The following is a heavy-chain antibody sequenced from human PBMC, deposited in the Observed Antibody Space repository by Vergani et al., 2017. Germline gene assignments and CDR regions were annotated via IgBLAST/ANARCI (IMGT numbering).Heavy chain of an antibody. CDR2: ISAYNGNT. CDR3: AKTQGTTVTFRYMDV. V-gene: IGHV1-18*01. D-gene: IGHD4-11*01. CDR1: GYTFTSYG. J-gene: IGHJ6*03. Sequence: QVQLVQSGAEVKKPGASVKVFCKASGYTFTSYGISWVRQAPGQGLEWMGWISAYNGNTNYAQKLQGRVTMTTDTSTSTAYMELRSLRADDTAVYYCAKTQGTTVTFRYMDVWGKGTAVTVSS.